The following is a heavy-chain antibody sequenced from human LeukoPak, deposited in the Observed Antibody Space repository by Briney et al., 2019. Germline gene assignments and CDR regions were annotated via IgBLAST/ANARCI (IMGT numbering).Heavy chain of an antibody. D-gene: IGHD2-2*03. J-gene: IGHJ3*02. CDR3: ARYFGYCSSTSCYQRGIHAFDI. Sequence: SETLSLTCAVYGGSFSGYYWSWIRQPPGKGLEWVGEINHSGSTNYNPSLKSRVTISVDKSKNQFSLKLSSVTAADTAVYYCARYFGYCSSTSCYQRGIHAFDIWGQGTMVTISS. V-gene: IGHV4-34*01. CDR1: GGSFSGYY. CDR2: INHSGST.